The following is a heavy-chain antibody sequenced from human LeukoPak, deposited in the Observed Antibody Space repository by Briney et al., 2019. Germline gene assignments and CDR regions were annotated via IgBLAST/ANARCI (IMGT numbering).Heavy chain of an antibody. CDR3: ARGPYGEHYYYYYYMDV. Sequence: SVKVSCKASGGTFSSYAISWVRQAPGQGLEWMGGIIPIFGTANYAQKFQGRVTITADKSTSTAYMELSSLRSEDTAVYYCARGPYGEHYYYYYYMDVWGKGTTVTVSS. CDR2: IIPIFGTA. D-gene: IGHD4-17*01. CDR1: GGTFSSYA. J-gene: IGHJ6*03. V-gene: IGHV1-69*06.